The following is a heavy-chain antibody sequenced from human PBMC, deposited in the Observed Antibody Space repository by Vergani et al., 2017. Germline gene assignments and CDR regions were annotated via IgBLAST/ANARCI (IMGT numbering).Heavy chain of an antibody. Sequence: EVQLLESGGGLVQPGGSLRLSCAASGFTFSSYAMSWVRQAPGKGLEWVSAISGSGGSTYYADSVKGRFTISSDNSKNTLYLQMNSLRAEDTAVYYCTTGLWGDGYXRVYWGQGTLVTVSS. CDR2: ISGSGGST. J-gene: IGHJ4*02. CDR3: TTGLWGDGYXRVY. D-gene: IGHD5-24*01. V-gene: IGHV3-23*01. CDR1: GFTFSSYA.